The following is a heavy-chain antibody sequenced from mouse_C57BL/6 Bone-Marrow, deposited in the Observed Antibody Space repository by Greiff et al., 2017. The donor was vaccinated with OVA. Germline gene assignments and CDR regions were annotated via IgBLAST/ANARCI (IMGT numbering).Heavy chain of an antibody. V-gene: IGHV1-81*01. CDR1: GYTFTSYG. D-gene: IGHD3-2*02. J-gene: IGHJ2*01. CDR2: IYPRSGNT. CDR3: ATEGSSGYV. Sequence: QVQLKESGAELARPGASVKLSCKASGYTFTSYGISWVKQRTGQGLEWIGEIYPRSGNTYSNEKFKGKATLTADKSSSTAYMELRSRTSEDSAVYFGATEGSSGYVWGQGTTLTVSS.